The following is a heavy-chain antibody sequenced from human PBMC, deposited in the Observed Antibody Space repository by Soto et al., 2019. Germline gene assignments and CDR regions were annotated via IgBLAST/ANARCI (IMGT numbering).Heavy chain of an antibody. V-gene: IGHV4-34*01. CDR2: MSHSGGT. Sequence: QVQLQQWGAGLWKPSETLSLTCAVFGGSVNSGNYYWSWIRQPPEKGLEWIGEMSHSGGTHFNPSLKSRVTISVDTSKNQFSLKMSSVTAADTALYYCARVERGTATTVVDAFDIWGPGTMVTVSS. J-gene: IGHJ3*02. D-gene: IGHD1-1*01. CDR3: ARVERGTATTVVDAFDI. CDR1: GGSVNSGNYY.